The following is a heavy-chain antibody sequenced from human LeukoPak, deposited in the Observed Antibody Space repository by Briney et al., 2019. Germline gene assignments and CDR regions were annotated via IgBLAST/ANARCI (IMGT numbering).Heavy chain of an antibody. CDR1: GFTFDDYA. Sequence: SLRLSCAASGFTFDDYAMHWVRQAPGKGLEWVSGISWNRGSIGYADSVKGRFTISRDNAKNSLYLQMNSLRAEDTALYYCARGLVPSYFDYWGQGTLVTVSS. V-gene: IGHV3-9*01. CDR3: ARGLVPSYFDY. CDR2: ISWNRGSI. D-gene: IGHD3-3*01. J-gene: IGHJ4*02.